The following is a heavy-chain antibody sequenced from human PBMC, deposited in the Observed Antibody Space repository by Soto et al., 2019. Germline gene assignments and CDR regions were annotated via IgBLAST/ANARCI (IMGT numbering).Heavy chain of an antibody. V-gene: IGHV4-31*02. CDR3: ARMYSSGSGWFHP. CDR2: FYSSGSI. J-gene: IGHJ5*02. CDR1: GYFIGAGGYY. D-gene: IGHD6-19*01. Sequence: SETLSLTCFVSGYFIGAGGYYWSWIRHHPGKGLEWIGSFYSSGSIIYNPSLRSRVSISGDMSTNQFSMSLTSVTAADTARYYCARMYSSGSGWFHPWGQGTLVTAPQ.